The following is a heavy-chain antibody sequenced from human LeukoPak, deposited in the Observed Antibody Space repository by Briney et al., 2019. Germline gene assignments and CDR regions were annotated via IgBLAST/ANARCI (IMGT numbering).Heavy chain of an antibody. CDR3: ARGGGPNYYGSGSYYRGPTDY. Sequence: SETLSLTCTVSGGCISSSSYYWGWISQPPGKGLEWIGSIYYSGSTYYNPSLKSRVTISVDTSKNQFSLKLSSVTAADTAVYYCARGGGPNYYGSGSYYRGPTDYWGQGTLVTVSS. D-gene: IGHD3-10*01. J-gene: IGHJ4*02. CDR1: GGCISSSSYY. V-gene: IGHV4-39*01. CDR2: IYYSGST.